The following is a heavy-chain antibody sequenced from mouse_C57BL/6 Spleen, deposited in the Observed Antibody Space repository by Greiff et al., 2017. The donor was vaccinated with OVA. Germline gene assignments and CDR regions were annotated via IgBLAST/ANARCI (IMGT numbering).Heavy chain of an antibody. CDR1: GYAFSSSW. CDR2: IYPGDGDT. V-gene: IGHV1-82*01. J-gene: IGHJ2*01. Sequence: QVQLQQSGPELVKPGASVKISCKASGYAFSSSWMNWVKQRPGKGLGWIGRIYPGDGDTNYNGKFKGKATLTADKSSSTAYMQLSSLTSEDSAVYFCAREGDGNFPYYFDYWGQGTTLTVSS. CDR3: AREGDGNFPYYFDY. D-gene: IGHD2-1*01.